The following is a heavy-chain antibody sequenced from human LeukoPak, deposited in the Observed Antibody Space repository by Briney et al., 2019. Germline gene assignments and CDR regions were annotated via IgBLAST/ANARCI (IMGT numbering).Heavy chain of an antibody. V-gene: IGHV1-2*02. J-gene: IGHJ4*02. CDR2: INPNSGAT. Sequence: ASVKVSCKASGYTFTDYYMLWVRQAPGKGLEWMGWINPNSGATKYAQKFQGRVTMTRDRSISTAYMELSRLRSDDTAVYYCARGSSSWSTFDYWGQGTLVTVSS. CDR3: ARGSSSWSTFDY. D-gene: IGHD6-13*01. CDR1: GYTFTDYY.